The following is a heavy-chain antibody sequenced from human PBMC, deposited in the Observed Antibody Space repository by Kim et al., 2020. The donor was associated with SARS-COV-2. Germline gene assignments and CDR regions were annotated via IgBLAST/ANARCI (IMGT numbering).Heavy chain of an antibody. CDR2: IYYSGST. D-gene: IGHD3-9*01. CDR3: ARGGDILTGLWFDP. V-gene: IGHV4-30-4*01. CDR1: GGSISSGDYY. Sequence: SETLSLTCTVSGGSISSGDYYWSWIRQPPGKGLEWIGYIYYSGSTYYNPSLKSRVTISVDTSKNQFSLKLSSVTAADTAVYYCARGGDILTGLWFDPWGQGTLVTVSS. J-gene: IGHJ5*02.